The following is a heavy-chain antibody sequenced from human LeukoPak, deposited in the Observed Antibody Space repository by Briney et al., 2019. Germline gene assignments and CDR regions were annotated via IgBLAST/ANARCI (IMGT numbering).Heavy chain of an antibody. D-gene: IGHD6-19*01. J-gene: IGHJ6*03. CDR3: ARDKYSSGWYTGYMDV. CDR1: GYTFTSYG. V-gene: IGHV1-18*01. Sequence: GASVKVSCKASGYTFTSYGISWVRQAPGQGLEWMGWISAYNGNTNYAQKLQGRVTMTTDTSTSTAYMELRSLRSDDTAVYYCARDKYSSGWYTGYMDVWGTGTTVTISS. CDR2: ISAYNGNT.